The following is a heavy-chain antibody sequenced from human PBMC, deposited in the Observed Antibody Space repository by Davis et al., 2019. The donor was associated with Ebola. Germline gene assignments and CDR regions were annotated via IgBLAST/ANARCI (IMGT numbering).Heavy chain of an antibody. CDR1: GGSISSSSYY. D-gene: IGHD4-17*01. Sequence: GSLRLSCTVSGGSISSSSYYWGWIRQPPGKGLEWIGTIYYSGSTYYNPSLKSRVTISVDTSKNQFSLKLSSVTAADTAVYYCARRGVYGDYRYYFDYWGQGTLVTVSS. J-gene: IGHJ4*02. CDR2: IYYSGST. CDR3: ARRGVYGDYRYYFDY. V-gene: IGHV4-39*01.